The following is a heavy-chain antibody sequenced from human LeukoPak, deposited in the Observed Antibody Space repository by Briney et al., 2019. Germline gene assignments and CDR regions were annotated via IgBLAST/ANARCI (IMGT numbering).Heavy chain of an antibody. Sequence: GGSLRLSCAASGFTFSSYAMSWVRQAPGKGLEWVSAISGSGGSTYYADSVKGRFTISRDNSKNTLYLQMNSLRAEDTAVYYCARLYSGSYRGAADLNYYYGMDVWGQGTTVTVSS. CDR2: ISGSGGST. J-gene: IGHJ6*02. CDR3: ARLYSGSYRGAADLNYYYGMDV. CDR1: GFTFSSYA. V-gene: IGHV3-23*01. D-gene: IGHD1-26*01.